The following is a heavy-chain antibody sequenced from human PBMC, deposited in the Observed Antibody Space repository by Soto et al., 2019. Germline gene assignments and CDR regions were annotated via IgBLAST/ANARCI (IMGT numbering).Heavy chain of an antibody. D-gene: IGHD1-26*01. J-gene: IGHJ4*02. Sequence: QVQLVESGGGVVQPGTSLSLSCEASGFAFNKFGMHWVRQAPGKGLEWVAFISYDGSYQYYADSVQGRLTITRDNSMNTLNMQLNNLRREDTAVYYCAKGGEVGGVLGDHWGQGTLVTVSS. CDR1: GFAFNKFG. V-gene: IGHV3-30*18. CDR2: ISYDGSYQ. CDR3: AKGGEVGGVLGDH.